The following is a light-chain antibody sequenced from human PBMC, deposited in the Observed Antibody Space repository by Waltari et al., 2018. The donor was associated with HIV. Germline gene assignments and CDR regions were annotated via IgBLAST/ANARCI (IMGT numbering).Light chain of an antibody. CDR3: AAWDDSLNGEV. J-gene: IGLJ3*02. V-gene: IGLV1-44*01. CDR2: STN. CDR1: TSNIGRNT. Sequence: QSVLTQPPSASGTPGQRVTVSCSGSTSNIGRNTVTWYQHLPGTAPKLLIYSTNQRPSGVPDRFSGSKSGTSASLAISGLQSEDEAHYYCAAWDDSLNGEVFGGGTKLTVL.